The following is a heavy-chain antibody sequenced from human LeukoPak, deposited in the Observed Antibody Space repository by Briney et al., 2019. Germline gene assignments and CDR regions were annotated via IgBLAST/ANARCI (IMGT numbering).Heavy chain of an antibody. CDR2: IYHSGST. Sequence: SETLSLTCAVSGGSISSGGYSWSWIRQPPGKGLEWIGYIYHSGSTHYNPSLKSRVTISVDRSKNQFSLKLSSVTAAGTAGDYWARGICSGVPGWFDPWGQGNPV. V-gene: IGHV4-30-2*01. D-gene: IGHD3-10*02. CDR3: ARGICSGVPGWFDP. CDR1: GGSISSGGYS. J-gene: IGHJ5*01.